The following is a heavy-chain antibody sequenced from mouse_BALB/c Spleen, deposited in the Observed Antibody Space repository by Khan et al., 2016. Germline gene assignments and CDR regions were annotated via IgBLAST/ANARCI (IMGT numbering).Heavy chain of an antibody. CDR3: ARSPLGTYFDY. CDR2: INTHSGVP. CDR1: GYTFTTAG. V-gene: IGHV9-4*02. J-gene: IGHJ2*01. Sequence: LVESGPELKKPGETVRISCKASGYTFTTAGMQWVQKMPGKGLKWIGWINTHSGVPKYAEDFKGRFAFSLETSASTAYLQISNLKNEDTATYFCARSPLGTYFDYWGQGTTLTVSS.